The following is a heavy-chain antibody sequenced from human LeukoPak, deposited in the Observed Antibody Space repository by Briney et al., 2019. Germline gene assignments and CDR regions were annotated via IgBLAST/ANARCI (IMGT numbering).Heavy chain of an antibody. Sequence: ASVRVSRKASGYTFTTNGISWVRQAPGQGLEWLAWISPYDGDTSYTPDLQGRVTLSTDTSTSTAYMELTSLRSDDTAVYYCARLRGGIYSSRDAFDIWGQGTMVTVSS. CDR2: ISPYDGDT. CDR1: GYTFTTNG. D-gene: IGHD2-2*01. V-gene: IGHV1-18*04. J-gene: IGHJ3*02. CDR3: ARLRGGIYSSRDAFDI.